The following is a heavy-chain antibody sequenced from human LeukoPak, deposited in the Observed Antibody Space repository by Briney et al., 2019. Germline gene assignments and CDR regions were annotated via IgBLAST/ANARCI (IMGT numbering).Heavy chain of an antibody. J-gene: IGHJ4*02. D-gene: IGHD2-15*01. CDR2: INSRSNTI. V-gene: IGHV3-48*04. Sequence: PGGSLRLSCAASGFTFSTYSMNWVRQAPGKGLHWVSYINSRSNTIYYADSVKGRFTISRDNAKNSVYLQMNSLRAADTAVYYCARDYCSGVTCYSGYWGQGTLVTVSS. CDR1: GFTFSTYS. CDR3: ARDYCSGVTCYSGY.